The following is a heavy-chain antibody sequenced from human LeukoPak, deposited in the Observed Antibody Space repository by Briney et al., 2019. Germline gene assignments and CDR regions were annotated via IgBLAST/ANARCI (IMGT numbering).Heavy chain of an antibody. V-gene: IGHV4-61*05. J-gene: IGHJ3*02. CDR2: IYYSGRT. CDR3: ARGRWLPNAFDI. Sequence: SETLSLTCTVSGGSISTTSTYWGWIRQPPGKGLEWIGYIYYSGRTDYNPSLKSRVTISVDTSKHQFSMKLKSVTAADTAVYFCARGRWLPNAFDIWGQGTMVTVFS. CDR1: GGSISTTSTY. D-gene: IGHD5-24*01.